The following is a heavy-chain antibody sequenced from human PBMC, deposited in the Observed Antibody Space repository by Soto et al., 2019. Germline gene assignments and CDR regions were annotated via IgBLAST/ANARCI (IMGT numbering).Heavy chain of an antibody. CDR3: ARDTYGDYTMNV. D-gene: IGHD4-17*01. J-gene: IGHJ6*02. CDR1: GGSINSYY. Sequence: QVQLQESGPGLVKPSETLFLTCTVSGGSINSYYWNWIRQPPGKGLEWIGYISYSGSTNYNPSLKSRVTISVDTSKKQFSLKLSSVTAADTAVYYCARDTYGDYTMNVWGQGTTVTVSS. CDR2: ISYSGST. V-gene: IGHV4-59*01.